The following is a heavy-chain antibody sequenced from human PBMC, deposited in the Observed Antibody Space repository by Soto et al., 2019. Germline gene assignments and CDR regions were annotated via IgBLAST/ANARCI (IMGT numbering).Heavy chain of an antibody. CDR1: GFTFTTYG. J-gene: IGHJ4*02. CDR2: IWYDGSNK. D-gene: IGHD1-20*01. CDR3: ARGRAKLTPDY. V-gene: IGHV3-33*01. Sequence: SLRLSCAASGFTFTTYGMHWFRQAPGKGLEWVAVIWYDGSNKYYADSVKGRFTISRDNSENTLYLQMNSLRAEDTAVYYCARGRAKLTPDYWGLGTLVTVSS.